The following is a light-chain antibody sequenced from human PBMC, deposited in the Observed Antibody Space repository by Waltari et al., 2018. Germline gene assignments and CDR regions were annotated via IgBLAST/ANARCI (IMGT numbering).Light chain of an antibody. CDR3: LHLNNFPLS. Sequence: DIQLTQSPSFLSASVRDSVTITYRASQGISTYLTWYQQKPGKAPKLLIYASSTLQSDIPSRFSGSGSGTEFTLTISSLQPEDFATYYCLHLNNFPLSFGGGTKVELK. CDR1: QGISTY. CDR2: ASS. V-gene: IGKV1-9*01. J-gene: IGKJ4*01.